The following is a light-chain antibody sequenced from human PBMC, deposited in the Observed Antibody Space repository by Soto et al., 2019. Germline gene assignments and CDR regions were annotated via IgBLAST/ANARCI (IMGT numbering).Light chain of an antibody. CDR1: SSNIGNNY. CDR3: GAWDSSLSAGM. CDR2: DNN. J-gene: IGLJ3*02. V-gene: IGLV1-51*01. Sequence: QEVTISCSGSSSNIGNNYVSWYQQVPGTAPKLLIYDNNNRPSGIPDRFSGSKSGTSATLGITGLQTGDEADYYCGAWDSSLSAGMFGGGTQLTVL.